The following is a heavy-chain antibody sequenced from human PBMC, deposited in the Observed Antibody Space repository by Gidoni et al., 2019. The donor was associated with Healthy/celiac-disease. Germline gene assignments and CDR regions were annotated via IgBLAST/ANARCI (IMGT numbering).Heavy chain of an antibody. Sequence: EVQLVESGGGLVKPGGSLRLSCAASGFTFRNAWMSWVRQAPGKGLEWVGRIKSKADGGTTDYAAPVKGRFTISRDDSKNTLYLQMNSLKTEDTAVYYCTGVTTLYYYYYGMDVWGQGTTVTVSS. CDR2: IKSKADGGTT. D-gene: IGHD4-17*01. J-gene: IGHJ6*02. CDR1: GFTFRNAW. V-gene: IGHV3-15*01. CDR3: TGVTTLYYYYYGMDV.